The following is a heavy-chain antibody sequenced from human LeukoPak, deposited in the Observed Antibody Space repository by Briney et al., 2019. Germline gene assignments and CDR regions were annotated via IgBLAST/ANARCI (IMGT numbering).Heavy chain of an antibody. CDR2: FDPEDGET. CDR1: GYTPTELS. J-gene: IGHJ5*02. D-gene: IGHD5-24*01. CDR3: ATVGRWLQLGNWFDP. Sequence: ASVKVSCKVSGYTPTELSMHWVRQAPGKGLEWMGGFDPEDGETIYAQKFQGRVTMTEDTSTDTAYMELSSLRSEDTAVYYCATVGRWLQLGNWFDPWGQGTLVTVSS. V-gene: IGHV1-24*01.